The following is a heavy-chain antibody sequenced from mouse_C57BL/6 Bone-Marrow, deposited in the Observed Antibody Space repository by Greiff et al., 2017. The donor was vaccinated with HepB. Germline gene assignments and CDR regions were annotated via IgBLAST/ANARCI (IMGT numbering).Heavy chain of an antibody. CDR3: AREGLRLDY. V-gene: IGHV1-72*01. CDR2: IDPNSGGT. J-gene: IGHJ2*01. Sequence: QVKLKQPGPGLLKPGPSVRLSCKVSGYTFTSYGMHGGRKGPGRGLEWIGRIDPNSGGTKYNEKFRSKATLTVDKPSSTAYMQLSSLTSEDAAVYYCAREGLRLDYWGQGTTLTVSS. D-gene: IGHD1-2*01. CDR1: GYTFTSYG.